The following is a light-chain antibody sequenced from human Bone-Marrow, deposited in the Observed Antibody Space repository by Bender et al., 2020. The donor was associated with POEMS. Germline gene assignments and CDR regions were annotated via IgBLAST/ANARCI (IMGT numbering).Light chain of an antibody. Sequence: QSALTQPASVSGSPGQSITISCTGTSADAVDYIYVSWYQQLPGKAPRLIIYYVSDRPSGVSDRFSGSKSGTTASLAISGLQSEDEADYYCAAWEDSLNGWVFGGGTKLTVL. CDR2: YVS. J-gene: IGLJ3*02. CDR3: AAWEDSLNGWV. V-gene: IGLV2-14*03. CDR1: SADAVDYIY.